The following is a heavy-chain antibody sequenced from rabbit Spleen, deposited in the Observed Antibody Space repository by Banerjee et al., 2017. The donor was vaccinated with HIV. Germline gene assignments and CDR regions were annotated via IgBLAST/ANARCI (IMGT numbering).Heavy chain of an antibody. J-gene: IGHJ4*01. CDR1: GFSFIAGYY. CDR3: AREEGLYSSAWGAEYFNL. V-gene: IGHV1S40*01. Sequence: QSLEESGGDLVKPGASLTLTCTASGFSFIAGYYMSWVRQAPGKGLEWIGYIDPVFGSTYYASWVNGRFTISSHNAQNTLYLQLNSLTAADTATYFCAREEGLYSSAWGAEYFNLWGPGTLVTVS. D-gene: IGHD4-1*01. CDR2: IDPVFGST.